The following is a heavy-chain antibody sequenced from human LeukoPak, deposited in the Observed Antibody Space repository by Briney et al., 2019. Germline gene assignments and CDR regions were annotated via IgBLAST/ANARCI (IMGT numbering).Heavy chain of an antibody. CDR3: ARDACSSPSCTLKYFDY. V-gene: IGHV3-30*04. Sequence: GRSLRLSCAASGFTFSSYAMHWVRQAPGKGLEWVAVISYDGNNKYYADSVKGRFTISRDNSKNTLYLQMNSLRAEDTAVYYCARDACSSPSCTLKYFDYWGQGTLVTVSS. D-gene: IGHD2-2*01. J-gene: IGHJ4*02. CDR1: GFTFSSYA. CDR2: ISYDGNNK.